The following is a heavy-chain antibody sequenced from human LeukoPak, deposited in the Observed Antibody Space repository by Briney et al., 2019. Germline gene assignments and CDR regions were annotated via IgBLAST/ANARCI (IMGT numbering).Heavy chain of an antibody. V-gene: IGHV3-30-3*01. Sequence: SLLLSCAASGFTFTTYAMHWVRQAPGKGLEWVALISYDGSNKYYADSVKGRFTISRDNSKNTVYLEMNSLRVEDTAVYYCAKDRDYWVQGSLVTVPS. J-gene: IGHJ4*02. CDR1: GFTFTTYA. CDR3: AKDRDY. CDR2: ISYDGSNK.